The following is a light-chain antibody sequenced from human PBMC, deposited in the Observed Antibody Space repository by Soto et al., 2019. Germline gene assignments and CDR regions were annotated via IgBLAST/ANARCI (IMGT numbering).Light chain of an antibody. Sequence: DIQMTQSPSTLSASVGDSVTITCRASQSISTWLAWYQQKPGKAPKLLIYKASNLEGGVPSRFSGSGSGTEFTITINSLQPDDFATYYCQQYNTYPLSFGGGTTVEIK. V-gene: IGKV1-5*03. CDR1: QSISTW. CDR2: KAS. CDR3: QQYNTYPLS. J-gene: IGKJ4*01.